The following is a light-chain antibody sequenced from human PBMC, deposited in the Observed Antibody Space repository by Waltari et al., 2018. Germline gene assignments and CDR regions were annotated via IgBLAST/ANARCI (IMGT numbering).Light chain of an antibody. V-gene: IGKV1-27*01. Sequence: DIQMTQSPSSLSAYVGNRFSITCRAIQGIINYLAWYQQKPGKVPKLLIYAASTLQSGVPSRFSGSGSGTDFTLTISSLQPEDAATYYCQKYVNAPATFGQGTKVEIK. CDR1: QGIINY. J-gene: IGKJ1*01. CDR3: QKYVNAPAT. CDR2: AAS.